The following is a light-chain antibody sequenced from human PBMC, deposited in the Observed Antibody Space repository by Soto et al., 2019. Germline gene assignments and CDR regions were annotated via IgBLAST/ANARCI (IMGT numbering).Light chain of an antibody. CDR2: EVT. CDR1: SSDVGIYNY. V-gene: IGLV2-14*01. Sequence: SVGSAPARVSGYIGQAVAISCNGSSSDVGIYNYVSWYQQHPGKVPKLIIYEVTNRPSGVSNRFSGSKSGNTASLTISGLQAEDEADYYCSSYATSSTRVFGTGTRVTV. J-gene: IGLJ1*01. CDR3: SSYATSSTRV.